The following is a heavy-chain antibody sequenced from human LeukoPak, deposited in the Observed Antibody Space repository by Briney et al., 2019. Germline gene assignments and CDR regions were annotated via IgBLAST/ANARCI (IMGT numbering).Heavy chain of an antibody. Sequence: PGGSLRLSCAASGFTFSSSWMSWVRQAPGKGLEWVANIKQDESEKYYVDSVKGRFTISRDNAKNSLYLQMNILRAEDTAVYYCARDGPTAYFDYWGQGTLVTVSS. CDR2: IKQDESEK. CDR3: ARDGPTAYFDY. D-gene: IGHD5-18*01. V-gene: IGHV3-7*01. CDR1: GFTFSSSW. J-gene: IGHJ4*02.